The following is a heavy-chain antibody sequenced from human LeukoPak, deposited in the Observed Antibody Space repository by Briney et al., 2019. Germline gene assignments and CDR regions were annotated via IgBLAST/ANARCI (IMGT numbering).Heavy chain of an antibody. CDR1: GLTFSSYG. D-gene: IGHD3-10*01. J-gene: IGHJ5*02. CDR2: IWYDGSNK. CDR3: AKDTRLGFGDPSPWFDP. V-gene: IGHV3-33*06. Sequence: GRSLRLSCAASGLTFSSYGMHWVRQAPGKGLEWVAVIWYDGSNKYYADSVKGRFTISRDNSRNTLYLQMNSLRAEDTAVYYCAKDTRLGFGDPSPWFDPWGQGTLVTVSS.